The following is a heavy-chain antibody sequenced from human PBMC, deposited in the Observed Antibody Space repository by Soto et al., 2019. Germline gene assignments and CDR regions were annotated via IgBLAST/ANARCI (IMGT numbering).Heavy chain of an antibody. CDR2: INTDGSST. CDR3: ARASGSNIHFDY. V-gene: IGHV3-74*01. Sequence: EVQLVESGGGLVQPGGSLRLSCAASGLTFSSYWMHWVRQAPGKGLVWVSRINTDGSSTTYADSVKGRFTISRDNTKNTLYLQMNSLRDEATAVYYCARASGSNIHFDYWGQGTLVTVSS. CDR1: GLTFSSYW. D-gene: IGHD1-26*01. J-gene: IGHJ4*02.